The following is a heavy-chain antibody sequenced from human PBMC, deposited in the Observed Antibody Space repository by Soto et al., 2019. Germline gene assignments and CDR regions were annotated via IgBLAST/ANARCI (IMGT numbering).Heavy chain of an antibody. CDR3: ARHVGEVGYCINGVCRMDL. J-gene: IGHJ6*02. D-gene: IGHD2-8*01. CDR1: ADDFVSYR. Sequence: PGESLKISCKGPADDFVSYRIDWVRQVSGKGLEWIGHVRPGDSETRYGPSFHGHVSISADKSISTVYLQWTNLKASDTGVYYCARHVGEVGYCINGVCRMDLWGQGTTVTVSS. V-gene: IGHV5-51*01. CDR2: VRPGDSET.